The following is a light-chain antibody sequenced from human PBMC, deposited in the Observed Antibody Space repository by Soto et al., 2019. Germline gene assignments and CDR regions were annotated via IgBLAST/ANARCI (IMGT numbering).Light chain of an antibody. J-gene: IGLJ1*01. CDR3: GTWDSILSAYV. Sequence: QSVLTQPPSVSAAPGQKVTISCSGSSSNIGNNYVSWYQQIPGTTPKLLIYDNNKRPSGIPARFSGSKSGTSATLGITGLQTGDEADYYCGTWDSILSAYVFGTGTKLTVL. CDR2: DNN. V-gene: IGLV1-51*01. CDR1: SSNIGNNY.